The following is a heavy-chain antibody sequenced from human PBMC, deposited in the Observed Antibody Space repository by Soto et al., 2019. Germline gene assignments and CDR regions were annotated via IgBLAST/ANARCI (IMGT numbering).Heavy chain of an antibody. Sequence: GASVKVSCKASGYTFTSYGISWVRQAPGQGLEWMGWISAYNGNTNYAQRLQGRVTMTTDTSTSTAYMELRSLRSDDTAVYYCARDLFTMVRGVIWDDAFDIWGQGTMVTGSS. CDR3: ARDLFTMVRGVIWDDAFDI. D-gene: IGHD3-10*01. CDR1: GYTFTSYG. V-gene: IGHV1-18*01. J-gene: IGHJ3*02. CDR2: ISAYNGNT.